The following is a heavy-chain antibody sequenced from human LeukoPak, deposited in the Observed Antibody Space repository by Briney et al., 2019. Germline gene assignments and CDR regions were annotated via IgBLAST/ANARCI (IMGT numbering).Heavy chain of an antibody. CDR3: ASGVPAATEFDY. J-gene: IGHJ4*02. CDR2: IYYSGST. V-gene: IGHV4-39*01. CDR1: GGSISSSSYY. Sequence: PSETLSLTCTVSGGSISSSSYYWGWIRQPPGKGLEWIGSIYYSGSTYYNPSLKSRVTVSVDTSKNQFSLKLSSVTAADTAVYYCASGVPAATEFDYWGQGTLVTVSS. D-gene: IGHD2-2*01.